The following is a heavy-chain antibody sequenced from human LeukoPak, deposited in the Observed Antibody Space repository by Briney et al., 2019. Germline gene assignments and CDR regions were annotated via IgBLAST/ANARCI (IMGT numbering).Heavy chain of an antibody. CDR2: MNPNSGNT. D-gene: IGHD2-15*01. Sequence: ASVKVSCKASGYTFTSYDINWVRQATGQGLEWMGWMNPNSGNTGYAQKFQGRVTITRNTSISTAYMELSSLRSEDTAVYYCARAIVVVVAATGGNWFDPWGQGTLVTVSS. J-gene: IGHJ5*02. V-gene: IGHV1-8*03. CDR1: GYTFTSYD. CDR3: ARAIVVVVAATGGNWFDP.